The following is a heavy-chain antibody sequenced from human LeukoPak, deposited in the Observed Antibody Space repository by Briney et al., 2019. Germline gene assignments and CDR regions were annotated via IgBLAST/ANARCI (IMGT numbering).Heavy chain of an antibody. V-gene: IGHV3-74*01. D-gene: IGHD1-26*01. Sequence: GGSLRLSCAASGFTFSSYWMHWVRQAPGKGLVWVSRINSDGSTTTYADSVKGRFTISRDNAKNSLYLQMNSLRAEDTAVYYCAKDSGSYYTYYFDYWGQGTLVTVSS. CDR1: GFTFSSYW. CDR3: AKDSGSYYTYYFDY. CDR2: INSDGSTT. J-gene: IGHJ4*02.